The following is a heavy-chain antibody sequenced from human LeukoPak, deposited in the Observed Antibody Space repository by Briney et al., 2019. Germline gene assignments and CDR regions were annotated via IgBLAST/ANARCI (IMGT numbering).Heavy chain of an antibody. J-gene: IGHJ4*02. CDR1: GFTFSAYA. D-gene: IGHD4/OR15-4a*01. CDR2: VTNDAYNK. CDR3: ARDFAGASRFDF. Sequence: PGGSLRLSCAASGFTFSAYAMHWVRQAPGKGLEWVAVVTNDAYNKYYSDSVKGRFTISRDNSRNTLYLQMNSLRPEDTAVYYCARDFAGASRFDFWGQGALVSVSS. V-gene: IGHV3-30-3*01.